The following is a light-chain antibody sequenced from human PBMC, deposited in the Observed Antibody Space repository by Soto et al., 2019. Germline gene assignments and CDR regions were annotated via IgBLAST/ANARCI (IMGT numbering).Light chain of an antibody. V-gene: IGKV3-20*01. CDR2: GAS. J-gene: IGKJ2*01. CDR3: HHYGGFPHS. CDR1: QSITGDY. Sequence: DIVLTQSPGTLSLSPGERATLSCRASQSITGDYLAWYQQKPGQAPRLLIYGASSRATGIPDRFSGSGSGTAFTFIISRLEREDFAMYYCHHYGGFPHSFGPWTKLETK.